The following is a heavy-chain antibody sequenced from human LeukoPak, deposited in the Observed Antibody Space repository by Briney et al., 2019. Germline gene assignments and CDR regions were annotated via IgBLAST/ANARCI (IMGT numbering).Heavy chain of an antibody. CDR2: VSGSGSTT. D-gene: IGHD3-10*01. J-gene: IGHJ4*02. CDR3: AKDPLVRGVTYDY. CDR1: GFTFRTYG. Sequence: PGGSLRLSCAASGFTFRTYGMHWVRQAPGKGLEWVSAVSGSGSTTYYADSVKGRFTISRDNSKNTLYLQMNSLRAEDTAVYYCAKDPLVRGVTYDYWGQGTLVTVSS. V-gene: IGHV3-23*01.